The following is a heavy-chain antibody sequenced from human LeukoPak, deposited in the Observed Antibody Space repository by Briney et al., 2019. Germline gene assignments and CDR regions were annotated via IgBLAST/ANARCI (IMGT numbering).Heavy chain of an antibody. V-gene: IGHV3-7*01. Sequence: PGGSLRLSCAASGFTFRNHWMSWLRQAPGRGLDWVANIKQDGNEKFYVDSVKGRFTISRDNAKNSLYLQMNSLRAEDTALYYCAREGGSGWYSGWFDPWGQGTLVTVSS. CDR3: AREGGSGWYSGWFDP. CDR1: GFTFRNHW. J-gene: IGHJ5*02. D-gene: IGHD6-19*01. CDR2: IKQDGNEK.